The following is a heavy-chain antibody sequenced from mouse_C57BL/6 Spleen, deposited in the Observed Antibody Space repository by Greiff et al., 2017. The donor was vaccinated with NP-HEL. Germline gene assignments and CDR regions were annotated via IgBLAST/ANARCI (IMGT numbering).Heavy chain of an antibody. D-gene: IGHD1-1*02. CDR1: GYTFTSYW. V-gene: IGHV1-64*01. CDR2: IHPNSGST. Sequence: QVQLQQPGAELVKPGASVKLSCKASGYTFTSYWMHWVKQRPGQGLEWIGMIHPNSGSTNYNEKFKSKATLTVDKSSSTAYMQLSSLTSEDSAVYYCAPRLGGSYWYFDVWGTGTTVTVSS. CDR3: APRLGGSYWYFDV. J-gene: IGHJ1*03.